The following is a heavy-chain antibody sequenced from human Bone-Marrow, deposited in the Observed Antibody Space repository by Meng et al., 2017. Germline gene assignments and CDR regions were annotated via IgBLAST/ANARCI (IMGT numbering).Heavy chain of an antibody. V-gene: IGHV1-69*06. J-gene: IGHJ4*02. Sequence: SVKVSCKASGGTFSSYAISWVRQAPGQGLEWMGGIIPIFGTANYAQKFQGRATITADKSTSTAYMELSSLRSEDTAVYYCARDLAYCGGDCYGYWGQGTLVTVSS. D-gene: IGHD2-21*01. CDR2: IIPIFGTA. CDR1: GGTFSSYA. CDR3: ARDLAYCGGDCYGY.